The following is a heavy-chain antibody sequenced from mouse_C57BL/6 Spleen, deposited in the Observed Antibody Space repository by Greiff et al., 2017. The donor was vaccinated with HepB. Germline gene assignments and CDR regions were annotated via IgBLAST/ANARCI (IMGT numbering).Heavy chain of an antibody. CDR3: ARFPFYGNYFDY. CDR1: GYTFTSYW. J-gene: IGHJ2*01. D-gene: IGHD2-10*01. Sequence: VQLQQPGAELVRPGSSVKLSCKASGYTFTSYWMHWVKQRPIQGLEWIGNIDPSDSETHYNQKFKDKATLTVDKSSSTAYMQLSSLTSEDSAVYYCARFPFYGNYFDYWGQGTTLTVSS. CDR2: IDPSDSET. V-gene: IGHV1-52*01.